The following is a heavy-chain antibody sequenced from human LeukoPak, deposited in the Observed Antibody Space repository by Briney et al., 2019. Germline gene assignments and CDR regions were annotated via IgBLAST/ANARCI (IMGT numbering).Heavy chain of an antibody. CDR1: GGSISSDY. CDR2: IYYNGIT. J-gene: IGHJ5*02. Sequence: PSETLSLTCTVSGGSISSDYWSWIRQPPGKGLEWIGSIYYNGITNYNPSLKSRVTISADTSKTQFSLRLISVTAADTAVYYCARGSDYSGYSGYGNWFDPWGQGTLVTVSS. V-gene: IGHV4-59*01. D-gene: IGHD5-12*01. CDR3: ARGSDYSGYSGYGNWFDP.